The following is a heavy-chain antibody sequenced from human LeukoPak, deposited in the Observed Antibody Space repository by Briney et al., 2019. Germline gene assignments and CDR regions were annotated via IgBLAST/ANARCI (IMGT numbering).Heavy chain of an antibody. J-gene: IGHJ6*03. CDR3: ARGPGLRRDYYYYYMDV. D-gene: IGHD3-16*01. CDR1: GGSFSGYY. V-gene: IGHV4-34*01. Sequence: SETLSLTCAVYGGSFSGYYWSWIRQPPGKGLEWIGEINHSGSTNSNPSLKSRVNISIDTSKKQFSLKLTSVTAADTAVYYCARGPGLRRDYYYYYMDVWDKGTTVTVSS. CDR2: INHSGST.